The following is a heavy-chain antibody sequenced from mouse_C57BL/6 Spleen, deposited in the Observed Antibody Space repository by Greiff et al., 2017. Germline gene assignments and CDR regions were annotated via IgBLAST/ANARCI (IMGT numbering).Heavy chain of an antibody. CDR2: ISYDGSN. J-gene: IGHJ1*03. CDR3: AKETGRYFDV. V-gene: IGHV3-6*01. CDR1: GYSITSGYY. Sequence: EVQLQESGPGLVKPSQSLSLTCSVTGYSITSGYYWNWIRQFPGNKLEWMGYISYDGSNNYNPSLKNRISITRDTSKNQFFLKLNSVTTEDTATYYGAKETGRYFDVWGTGTTVTVSS. D-gene: IGHD4-1*01.